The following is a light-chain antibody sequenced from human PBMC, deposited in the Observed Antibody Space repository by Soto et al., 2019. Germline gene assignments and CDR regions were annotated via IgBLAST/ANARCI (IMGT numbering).Light chain of an antibody. CDR2: SDN. Sequence: QSVLTQPPSASGTPGQRVTISCSGSFSNVGSNTVNWYQQLPGTAPNLLIYSDNQRPSGVPDRFSGSKSGTSASLAISGLQSEDAADYYCASWDDSLNGVVFGGGTKLTVL. CDR1: FSNVGSNT. J-gene: IGLJ2*01. CDR3: ASWDDSLNGVV. V-gene: IGLV1-44*01.